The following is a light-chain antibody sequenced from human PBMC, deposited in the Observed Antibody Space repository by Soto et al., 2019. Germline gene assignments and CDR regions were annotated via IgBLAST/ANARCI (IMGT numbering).Light chain of an antibody. V-gene: IGKV1-12*01. Sequence: DIQMTQYKSSVSASVGDRVTITCRSSEDISTWLAWYQRKPGKAPKLLIYAASSLQSGVPSRFSGSGSGTDFTLTISSLQPEDFATYYCQHADSFPLITFGQGGLLEVK. J-gene: IGKJ5*01. CDR1: EDISTW. CDR2: AAS. CDR3: QHADSFPLIT.